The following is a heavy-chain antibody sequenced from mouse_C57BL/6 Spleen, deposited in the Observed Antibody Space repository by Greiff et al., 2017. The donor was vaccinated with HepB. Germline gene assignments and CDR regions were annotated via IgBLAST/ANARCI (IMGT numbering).Heavy chain of an antibody. CDR2: ISYDGSN. CDR3: AREGTAQAWFAY. J-gene: IGHJ3*01. Sequence: EVQRVESGPGLVKPSQSLSLTCSVTGYSITSGYYWNWIRQFPGNKLEWMGYISYDGSNNYNPSLKNRISITRDTSKNQFFLKLNSVTTEDTATYYCAREGTAQAWFAYWGQGTLVTVSA. V-gene: IGHV3-6*01. D-gene: IGHD3-2*02. CDR1: GYSITSGYY.